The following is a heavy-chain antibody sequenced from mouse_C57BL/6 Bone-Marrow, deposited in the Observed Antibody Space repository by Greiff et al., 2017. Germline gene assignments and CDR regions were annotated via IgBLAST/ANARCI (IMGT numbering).Heavy chain of an antibody. CDR2: IDPSDSET. J-gene: IGHJ2*01. CDR3: ARKGLRYPYYIDY. V-gene: IGHV1-52*01. Sequence: QVQLQQPGAELVRPGSSVKLSCKASGYTFTSYWMHWVKQRPIQGLEWIGNIDPSDSETHYNQKFKDKATLTVDKSSSTAYMQLSSLTSEDSAVYYCARKGLRYPYYIDYWGQGTTLTVSS. D-gene: IGHD1-1*01. CDR1: GYTFTSYW.